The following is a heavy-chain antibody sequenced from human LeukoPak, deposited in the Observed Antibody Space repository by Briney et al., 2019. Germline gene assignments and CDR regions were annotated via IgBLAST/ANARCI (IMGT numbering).Heavy chain of an antibody. CDR3: ARIRCGHTDDRCYNY. CDR2: INHSGGT. J-gene: IGHJ4*02. D-gene: IGHD2-8*01. V-gene: IGHV4-34*01. CDR1: GVSVNAYS. Sequence: SETLSLTCAVQGVSVNAYSWSWIRQSPEKGLEWIGEINHSGGTNYNPSLKSRATISVDTSENRISLRVTSVTAADTAVYYCARIRCGHTDDRCYNYWGQGTLATVSS.